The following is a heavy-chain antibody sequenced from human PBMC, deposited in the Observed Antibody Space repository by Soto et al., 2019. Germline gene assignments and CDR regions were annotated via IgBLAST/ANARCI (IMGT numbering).Heavy chain of an antibody. CDR2: IYYSGST. CDR3: ARHIEYSSSVGYDY. J-gene: IGHJ4*02. Sequence: SETLSLTCTVSGGSISSYYWSWIRQPPGKGLEWIGYIYYSGSTNYNPSLKSRVTISVDTSKNQFSLKLSSVTAADTAVYYCARHIEYSSSVGYDYWGQGTLVTVSS. V-gene: IGHV4-59*08. CDR1: GGSISSYY. D-gene: IGHD6-6*01.